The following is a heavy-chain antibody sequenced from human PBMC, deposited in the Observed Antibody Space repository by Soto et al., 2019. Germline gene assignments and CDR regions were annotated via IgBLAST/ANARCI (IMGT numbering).Heavy chain of an antibody. CDR1: GGTFSNYA. CDR2: IILPFGTP. J-gene: IGHJ4*02. CDR3: ARGHDYACYFDY. V-gene: IGHV1-69*12. Sequence: QVRMVQSGAEVKKTGSSVKVSCKASGGTFSNYAISWVRQAPGQGLEWMGGIILPFGTPNYAQKFQGKVTITADESMTTAYMELSGLRSEDTAVYYCARGHDYACYFDYWGRGTLVTVSS. D-gene: IGHD4-17*01.